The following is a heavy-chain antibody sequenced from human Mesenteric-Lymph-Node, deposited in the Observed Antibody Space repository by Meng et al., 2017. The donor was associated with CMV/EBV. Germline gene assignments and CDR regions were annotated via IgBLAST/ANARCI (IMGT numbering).Heavy chain of an antibody. CDR1: GGSISSSSYY. D-gene: IGHD2-2*01. J-gene: IGHJ4*02. CDR2: IYYSGST. Sequence: SETLSLTCTVSGGSISSSSYYWGWIRQPPGKGLEWIGSIYYSGSTYYNPSLKSRVTISIDTSNNRFSLRLTSVTAADTAVYFCATFCSTTYCSTYFDYWGEGTLVTVSS. CDR3: ATFCSTTYCSTYFDY. V-gene: IGHV4-39*07.